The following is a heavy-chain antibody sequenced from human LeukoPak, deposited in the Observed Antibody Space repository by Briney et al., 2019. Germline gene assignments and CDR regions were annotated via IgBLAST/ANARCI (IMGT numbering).Heavy chain of an antibody. V-gene: IGHV3-23*01. CDR3: AKDQVGRELPDYGMDV. Sequence: GASLRLSCAASGFTFSSYAMSWVRQAPGQGLEWVSAISGSGGSTYYADTVKGRFTISRDSSKNTLYLQMNSLRAEDTAVYYCAKDQVGRELPDYGMDVWGQGTTVTVSS. CDR1: GFTFSSYA. D-gene: IGHD1-26*01. J-gene: IGHJ6*02. CDR2: ISGSGGST.